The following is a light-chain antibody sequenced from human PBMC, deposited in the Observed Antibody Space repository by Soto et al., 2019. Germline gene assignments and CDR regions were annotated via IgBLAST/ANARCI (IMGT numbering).Light chain of an antibody. V-gene: IGKV1-39*01. CDR2: AAS. J-gene: IGKJ2*01. Sequence: DIQMTQSPSSLSASVGDRVTITCRASQSISTYLNWYHQKPGKAPRLLIYAASSVQSGVPSTFSGSGSGTEFTLTISSLQPEDFATYSCQQSYSAPYTFGQGTKLEIK. CDR3: QQSYSAPYT. CDR1: QSISTY.